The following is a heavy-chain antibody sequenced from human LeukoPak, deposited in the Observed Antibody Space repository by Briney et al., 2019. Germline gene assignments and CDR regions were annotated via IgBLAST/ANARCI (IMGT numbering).Heavy chain of an antibody. V-gene: IGHV3-74*01. Sequence: GGSLRLSCAVSGFTFSSSWMHWVRQAPGKGLVWVSHIKTDGSTTAYADSVKGRFTISRDNAKDTLYLQMNSLRAEDAGVYYCARGNQQLPRSTPDYWGQGTLVTVPS. J-gene: IGHJ4*02. D-gene: IGHD2-2*01. CDR3: ARGNQQLPRSTPDY. CDR2: IKTDGSTT. CDR1: GFTFSSSW.